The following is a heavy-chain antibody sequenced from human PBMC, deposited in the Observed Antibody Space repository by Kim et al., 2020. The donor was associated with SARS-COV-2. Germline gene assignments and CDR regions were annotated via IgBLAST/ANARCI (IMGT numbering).Heavy chain of an antibody. CDR1: GDSISSSHFY. CDR2: IYYNGAT. CDR3: ARTYEGYANFYFDS. J-gene: IGHJ4*02. Sequence: SETLSLTCTVSGDSISSSHFYWGWIRQPPGKELEWIGNIYYNGATYYNPSLQSRVTISLDTSKIQFSLRLFSVTAADTAVYYCARTYEGYANFYFDSWGQGTLVTVSS. V-gene: IGHV4-39*01. D-gene: IGHD5-12*01.